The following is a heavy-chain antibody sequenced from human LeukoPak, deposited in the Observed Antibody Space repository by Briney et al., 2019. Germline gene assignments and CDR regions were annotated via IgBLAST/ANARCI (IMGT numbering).Heavy chain of an antibody. CDR3: AKDPAYCGGDCSITWYFDL. CDR2: ISASGGST. Sequence: GGSLRLSCAASGFTFSSYGMSWVRQAPGKGPEWVSAISASGGSTYYADSVKGRFSISRDNSKSTLYLQMNSLRAEDTAVYYCAKDPAYCGGDCSITWYFDLWGRGALVTVSS. J-gene: IGHJ2*01. CDR1: GFTFSSYG. D-gene: IGHD2-21*02. V-gene: IGHV3-23*01.